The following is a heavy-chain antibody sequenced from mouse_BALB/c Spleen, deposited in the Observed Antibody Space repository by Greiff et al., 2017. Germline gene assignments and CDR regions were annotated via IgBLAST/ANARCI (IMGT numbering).Heavy chain of an antibody. CDR1: GYTFTDYA. V-gene: IGHV1-67*01. J-gene: IGHJ4*01. Sequence: VQLQQSGAELVRPGVSVKISCKGSGYTFTDYAMHWVKQSHAKSLEWIGVISTYYGDASYNQKFKGKATMTVDKSSSTAYMELARLTSEDSAIYYCTRGRGRGAMDYWGQGTSVTVSS. CDR3: TRGRGRGAMDY. D-gene: IGHD3-3*01. CDR2: ISTYYGDA.